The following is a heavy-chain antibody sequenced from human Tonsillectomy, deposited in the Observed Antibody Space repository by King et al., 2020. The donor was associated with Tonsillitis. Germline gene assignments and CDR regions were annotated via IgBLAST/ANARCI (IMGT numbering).Heavy chain of an antibody. Sequence: VQLVESGGGVVQPGRSLRLSCAASGFTFSSHAVHWVRQGPGKGLEWVAVISYDGSNQYYAATLRGRFTISRDNSKSTLDMQMNNRSAEDTAVYFCAKDGGRDWTDLDYWGQGTLVTVSS. J-gene: IGHJ4*02. CDR2: ISYDGSNQ. CDR3: AKDGGRDWTDLDY. V-gene: IGHV3-30*01. CDR1: GFTFSSHA. D-gene: IGHD2-21*02.